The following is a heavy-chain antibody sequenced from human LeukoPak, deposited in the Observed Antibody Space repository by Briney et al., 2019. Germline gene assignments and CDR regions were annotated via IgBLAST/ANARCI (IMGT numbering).Heavy chain of an antibody. CDR2: IGSDGGST. J-gene: IGHJ4*02. V-gene: IGHV3-74*03. D-gene: IGHD1-26*01. CDR3: ARGGSGNFYY. Sequence: GGSLRLSCAASGFTFSNYAMGWVRQAPGKGLVWVSRIGSDGGSTTYADSVKGRFTISRDNAKNTLYLQMTSLRAEDTAVYYCARGGSGNFYYWGQGTLVTVSS. CDR1: GFTFSNYA.